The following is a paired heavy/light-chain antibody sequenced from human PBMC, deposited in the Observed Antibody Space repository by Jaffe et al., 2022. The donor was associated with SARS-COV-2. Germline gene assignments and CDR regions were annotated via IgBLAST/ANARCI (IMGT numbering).Light chain of an antibody. V-gene: IGKV4-1*01. CDR3: QQYYSGPYT. J-gene: IGKJ2*01. CDR2: WAS. Sequence: DIVMTQSPDSLAVSLGERATINCKSSQSILYSSDNKNYLAWYQQKPGQPPKLLIYWASTRESGVPDRFSGSGSGTDFTLTISSLQAEDVSVYYCQQYYSGPYTFGQGTKLEIK. CDR1: QSILYSSDNKNY.
Heavy chain of an antibody. Sequence: QVQLQESGPGLVKPSETLSLTCTVSGGSVSSSTYYWSWLRQPPGKGLEWIGFINYSGSTNSKPSLKSRVTMSVNTSQNQFSLTLNSVTAADTAVYYCARQFCDGGSCYPIFDYWGQGTLVTVSS. CDR1: GGSVSSSTYY. V-gene: IGHV4-61*01. CDR2: INYSGST. D-gene: IGHD2-15*01. CDR3: ARQFCDGGSCYPIFDY. J-gene: IGHJ4*02.